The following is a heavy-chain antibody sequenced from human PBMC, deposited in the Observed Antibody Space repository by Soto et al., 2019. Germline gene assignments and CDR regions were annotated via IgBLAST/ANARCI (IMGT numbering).Heavy chain of an antibody. D-gene: IGHD1-26*01. CDR3: ASVMGATVIDY. CDR2: IYYRGTT. J-gene: IGHJ4*02. Sequence: QVQLQESGPGLVKPSETLSLTCTVSGGSVNSGNYYWSWIRQPPGKGLEWIGSIYYRGTTDYNPSLKSRVTIAIDTSKSQFSLKLTSVTAADTAVYYCASVMGATVIDYWGQGTLGTVSS. V-gene: IGHV4-61*01. CDR1: GGSVNSGNYY.